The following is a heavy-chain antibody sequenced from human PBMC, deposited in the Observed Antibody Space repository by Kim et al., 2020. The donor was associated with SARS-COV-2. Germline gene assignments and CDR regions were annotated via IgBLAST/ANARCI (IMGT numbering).Heavy chain of an antibody. Sequence: ADSVKGRFTISRDDSKSTVYLQMNSLRAEDTAVYYCAKDRRSGDSRWEFDYWGQGTLVTVAS. V-gene: IGHV3-23*01. J-gene: IGHJ4*02. D-gene: IGHD4-17*01. CDR3: AKDRRSGDSRWEFDY.